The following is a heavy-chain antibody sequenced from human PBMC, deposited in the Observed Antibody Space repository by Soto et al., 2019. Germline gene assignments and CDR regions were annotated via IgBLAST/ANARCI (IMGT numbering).Heavy chain of an antibody. J-gene: IGHJ6*01. CDR3: ARTQTYYDILTGYLEGYGMD. CDR2: SDWDDAK. CDR1: GFALSNSGMC. V-gene: IGHV2-70*11. Sequence: SCPKLVKPTQTLTLTCTLSGFALSNSGMCLTLIRQPPGKALEWLARSDWDDAKYYSTSLKTRLTISKDTSKNQVVLTMTNMYPVDTATYYCARTQTYYDILTGYLEGYGMD. D-gene: IGHD3-9*01.